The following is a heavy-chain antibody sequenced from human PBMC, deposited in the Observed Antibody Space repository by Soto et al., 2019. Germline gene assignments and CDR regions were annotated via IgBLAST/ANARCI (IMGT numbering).Heavy chain of an antibody. V-gene: IGHV1-69*01. CDR2: TTPMIGTT. D-gene: IGHD5-18*01. CDR3: AAGDRSDTGDH. J-gene: IGHJ4*02. CDR1: GDTLRTHS. Sequence: QVQLVQSGAEVKKPGSSVKVSCKASGDTLRTHSISWVRKAPGQGLEWMGGTTPMIGTTDYAEKFQGRVTITADESTTTSYMELSSLRPDDTAVYYCAAGDRSDTGDHWGQGTLVTVSS.